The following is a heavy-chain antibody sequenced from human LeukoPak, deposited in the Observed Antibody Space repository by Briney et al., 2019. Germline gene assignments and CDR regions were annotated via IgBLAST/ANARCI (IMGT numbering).Heavy chain of an antibody. J-gene: IGHJ4*02. Sequence: SETLSLTCTVSGGSISSGGFCWSWIRQHPGKGLEWIGYIYYSGSTNYNPSLKSRVTISVDTSKNQFSLKLSSVTAADTAVYYCARDQAVAGIGIDYWGQGTLVTVSS. CDR3: ARDQAVAGIGIDY. CDR2: IYYSGST. D-gene: IGHD6-19*01. V-gene: IGHV4-61*08. CDR1: GGSISSGGFC.